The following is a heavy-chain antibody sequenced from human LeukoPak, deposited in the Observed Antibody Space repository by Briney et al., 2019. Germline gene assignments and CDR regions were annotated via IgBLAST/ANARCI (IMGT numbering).Heavy chain of an antibody. J-gene: IGHJ6*04. CDR2: IWYDGSNK. V-gene: IGHV3-33*01. CDR3: AREAGICSGGSCYYYYGMDV. D-gene: IGHD2-15*01. Sequence: PGGSLRLSCAASGFTFSSYGMHWFRQAPGKGLEGVAVIWYDGSNKYYADSVKGRFTISRDNSKNTLYLQMNSLRAEDTAVYYCAREAGICSGGSCYYYYGMDVWGKGTTVTVSS. CDR1: GFTFSSYG.